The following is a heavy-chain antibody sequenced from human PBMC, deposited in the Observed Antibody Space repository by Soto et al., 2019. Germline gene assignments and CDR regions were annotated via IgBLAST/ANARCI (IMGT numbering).Heavy chain of an antibody. D-gene: IGHD7-27*01. J-gene: IGHJ6*02. V-gene: IGHV3-7*03. Sequence: HPGGSLRLSCAASGFTFSSYWMSWVRQAPGKGLEWVANIKQDGSEKYYVDSVKGRFTISRDNAKNSLYLQMNSLRAEDTAVYYCARGTGWGSYYYGMDVWGQGTTVTVSS. CDR3: ARGTGWGSYYYGMDV. CDR1: GFTFSSYW. CDR2: IKQDGSEK.